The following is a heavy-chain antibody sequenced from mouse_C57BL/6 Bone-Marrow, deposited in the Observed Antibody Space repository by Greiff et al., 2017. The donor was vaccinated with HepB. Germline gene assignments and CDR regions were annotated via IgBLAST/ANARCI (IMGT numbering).Heavy chain of an antibody. J-gene: IGHJ4*01. CDR2: IWSDGST. D-gene: IGHD1-1*01. CDR1: GFSLTSYG. V-gene: IGHV2-6-1*01. CDR3: ARQHYYGSSPYAMDY. Sequence: QVQLQQSGPGLVAPSQSLSITCTVSGFSLTSYGVHWVRQPPGKGLEWLVVIWSDGSTTYNSALKSRLSISKDNSKSQVFLKMNSLQTDNTAMYYGARQHYYGSSPYAMDYWGQGTSVTVSS.